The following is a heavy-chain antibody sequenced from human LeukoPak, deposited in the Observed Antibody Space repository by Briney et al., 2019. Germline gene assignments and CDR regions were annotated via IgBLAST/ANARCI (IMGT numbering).Heavy chain of an antibody. CDR2: IIPIFGTA. J-gene: IGHJ4*02. V-gene: IGHV1-69*01. D-gene: IGHD5-12*01. CDR1: GGTLSSYA. Sequence: SMKVSCKASGGTLSSYAIIWVRQAPGQGLEWMGGIIPIFGTANYAQKFQGRVTITADESTSTAYMELSSLRSEDTAVYYCARDRYGGYPDWGQGTLVTVSS. CDR3: ARDRYGGYPD.